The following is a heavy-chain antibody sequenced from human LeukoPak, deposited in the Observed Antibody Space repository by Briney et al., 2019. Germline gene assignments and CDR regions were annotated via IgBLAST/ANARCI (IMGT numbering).Heavy chain of an antibody. V-gene: IGHV5-51*01. D-gene: IGHD4-17*01. Sequence: PGESLKISCKGSGYSFTSYWIGWVRQMPGKGLEWMGIIYPGDSDTRYSPSFQGQVTISVDKSISTAYLQWSSLKASDTAMYYCAGRYGDYDDAFDIWGQGTMVTVSS. CDR2: IYPGDSDT. J-gene: IGHJ3*02. CDR1: GYSFTSYW. CDR3: AGRYGDYDDAFDI.